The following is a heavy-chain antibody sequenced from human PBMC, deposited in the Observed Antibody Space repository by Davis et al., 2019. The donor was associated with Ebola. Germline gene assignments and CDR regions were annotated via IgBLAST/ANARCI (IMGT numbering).Heavy chain of an antibody. Sequence: SETLSLTCAVSGGSISSSTYYWGWIRQPPGKGLEWIGEINHSGSTNYNPSLKSRVTISVDTSKNQFSLKLSSVTAADTAVYYCARGGGIQLWLRRRLDPWGQGTLVTVSS. CDR2: INHSGST. V-gene: IGHV4-39*07. CDR3: ARGGGIQLWLRRRLDP. D-gene: IGHD5-18*01. J-gene: IGHJ5*02. CDR1: GGSISSSTYY.